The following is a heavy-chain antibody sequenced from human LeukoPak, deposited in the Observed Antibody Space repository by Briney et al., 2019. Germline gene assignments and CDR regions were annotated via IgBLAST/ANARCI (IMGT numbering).Heavy chain of an antibody. CDR3: AREVDTAMFKDD. V-gene: IGHV3-74*01. J-gene: IGHJ4*02. CDR2: INTDGSST. Sequence: GGSLRLSCAASGFTFSRYWMHWVCHAPGKGLVWVSRINTDGSSTSYADSVKGRFTISRDNAKNTLSLQMNSLRAEDTAVYYCAREVDTAMFKDDWGQGTLVTVSS. CDR1: GFTFSRYW. D-gene: IGHD5-18*01.